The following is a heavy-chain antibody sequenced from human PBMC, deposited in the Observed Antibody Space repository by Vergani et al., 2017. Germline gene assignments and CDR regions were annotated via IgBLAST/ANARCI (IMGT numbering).Heavy chain of an antibody. CDR1: GGSFSGYY. D-gene: IGHD5-24*01. J-gene: IGHJ4*02. Sequence: QVQLQQWGAGLLKPSETLSLTCAVYGGSFSGYYWSWIRQPPGKGLEWIGEINHSGSTNYNPSLKSRVTISVDTSKNQFSLKLSSVTAEDTAVYFCAREKRDPCFDYWGQGTLVTVSS. CDR3: AREKRDPCFDY. V-gene: IGHV4-34*01. CDR2: INHSGST.